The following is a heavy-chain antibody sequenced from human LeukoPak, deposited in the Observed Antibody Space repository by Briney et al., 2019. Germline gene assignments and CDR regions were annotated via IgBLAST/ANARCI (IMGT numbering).Heavy chain of an antibody. V-gene: IGHV4-39*07. D-gene: IGHD6-6*01. CDR1: GGSISSTIYY. CDR2: IYYSGST. J-gene: IGHJ4*02. CDR3: ARLGGIAERIRSSSWLWGFDY. Sequence: PSETLSLTCTVSGGSISSTIYYWTWIRQPPGKGLEWIGSIYYSGSTYYNPSLKSRVTISVDTSKNQFSLKLSSVTAAGTAVYYCARLGGIAERIRSSSWLWGFDYWGQGTLVTVSS.